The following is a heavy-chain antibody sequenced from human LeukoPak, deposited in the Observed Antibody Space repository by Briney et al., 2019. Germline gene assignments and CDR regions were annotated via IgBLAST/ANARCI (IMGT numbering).Heavy chain of an antibody. D-gene: IGHD3-16*01. CDR2: ITGSGDTT. CDR3: AFGGTIRCWDF. J-gene: IGHJ4*02. V-gene: IGHV3-23*01. Sequence: TGGSLRLSCTGSGFTFSTHAMNWVRQAPGKGLEWVSAITGSGDTTYYADSVKGRFTVSRDNSKNTLYLQMNNLRAEDTAVYHCAFGGTIRCWDFWGQGSLVTVSS. CDR1: GFTFSTHA.